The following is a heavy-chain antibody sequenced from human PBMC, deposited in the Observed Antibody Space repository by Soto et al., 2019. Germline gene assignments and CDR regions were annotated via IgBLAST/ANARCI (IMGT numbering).Heavy chain of an antibody. V-gene: IGHV1-69*13. J-gene: IGHJ6*02. CDR3: ARKLLYYYDSSGYSRIHYYYGMDV. Sequence: GASVKVSCKASGGTFSSYAISWVRQAPGQGLEWMGGIIPIFGTANYAQKFQGRVTITADESTSTAYMELSSLRSEDTAVYYCARKLLYYYDSSGYSRIHYYYGMDVWGQGTTVTVSS. D-gene: IGHD3-22*01. CDR1: GGTFSSYA. CDR2: IIPIFGTA.